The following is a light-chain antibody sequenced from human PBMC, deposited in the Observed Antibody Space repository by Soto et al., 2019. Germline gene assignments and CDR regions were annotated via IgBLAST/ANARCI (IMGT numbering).Light chain of an antibody. CDR1: STDVGGYNH. CDR2: EVT. CDR3: GSYSSTDTPFV. J-gene: IGLJ1*01. V-gene: IGLV2-14*01. Sequence: QSALAQPSSVSGSPGQSITISCTGTSTDVGGYNHVSWYQHHSGKAPKLLIYEVTNRPSGISDRFSGSKSVNTASLTISGLQAEDESDYYCGSYSSTDTPFVFGTGTKSPS.